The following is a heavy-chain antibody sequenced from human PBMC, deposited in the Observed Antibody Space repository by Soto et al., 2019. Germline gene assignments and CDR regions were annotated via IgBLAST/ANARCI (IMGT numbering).Heavy chain of an antibody. Sequence: EVQLVESGGGLVKPGGSLRLSCAASGFTFNTYDMNWVRQAPGKGLEWVSSITTSSAHIYYADSLKRRITISRDNAKNSLFLQMNSLRAEDTAVYYCVRSGTARLLRPSWFDTWGQGTLVTVSS. J-gene: IGHJ5*02. V-gene: IGHV3-21*01. CDR3: VRSGTARLLRPSWFDT. CDR1: GFTFNTYD. CDR2: ITTSSAHI. D-gene: IGHD2-21*01.